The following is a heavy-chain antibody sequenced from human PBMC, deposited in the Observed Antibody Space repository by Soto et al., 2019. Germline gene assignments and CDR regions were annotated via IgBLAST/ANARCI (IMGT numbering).Heavy chain of an antibody. D-gene: IGHD3-3*01. CDR1: GYSFTSYW. J-gene: IGHJ6*02. CDR3: SRRSGYDLWGGYNPENNYGMDG. Sequence: GESLKISCKGSGYSFTSYWIGWVRQMPGKGLEWMGIIYPGDSDTRYSPSFQGQVTISADKSISTAYLQWSSLKASDTAMYYCSRRSGYDLWGGYNPENNYGMDGWGQESTVTV. CDR2: IYPGDSDT. V-gene: IGHV5-51*01.